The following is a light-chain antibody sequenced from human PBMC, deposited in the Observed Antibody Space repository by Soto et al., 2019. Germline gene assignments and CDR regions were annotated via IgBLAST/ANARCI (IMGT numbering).Light chain of an antibody. J-gene: IGKJ1*01. V-gene: IGKV3-11*01. Sequence: EIMVKHSPSTLSLSTGERATLSCRASQSVSSNLAWYQQKPGQAPRLLIYDASNRATGIPARFSGSGSGTDFTLTLSSLEPEDFAVYYCQQRSNWPKTFGQGSKVDI. CDR2: DAS. CDR3: QQRSNWPKT. CDR1: QSVSSN.